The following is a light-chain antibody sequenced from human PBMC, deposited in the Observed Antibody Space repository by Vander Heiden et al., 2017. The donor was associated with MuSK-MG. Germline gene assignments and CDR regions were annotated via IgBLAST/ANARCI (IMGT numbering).Light chain of an antibody. Sequence: EIVLTQSPGTLSLSPGERATLSCRASQSVSSSYLAWYQQKPGQAPRLLIYGASSRATGIPDRFPGSGSGTDFTLTISRLEPEHFAVYYSQQYCSSAGTFGQGTKVEIK. V-gene: IGKV3-20*01. CDR1: QSVSSSY. CDR3: QQYCSSAGT. CDR2: GAS. J-gene: IGKJ1*01.